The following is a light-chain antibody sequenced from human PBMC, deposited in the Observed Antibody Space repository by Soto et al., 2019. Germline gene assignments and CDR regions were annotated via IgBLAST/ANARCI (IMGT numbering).Light chain of an antibody. Sequence: DIVMTQSPLSLTVTPGEPASISCRATKSLLYSNGYNYLDWYLQRPGQPPQLLIYLGSNRASGGPDRFSGSGSGTDFTLKISRVEAEDVGIYYCMQALEMRTFGQGTKVEIK. CDR1: KSLLYSNGYNY. CDR2: LGS. CDR3: MQALEMRT. J-gene: IGKJ1*01. V-gene: IGKV2-28*01.